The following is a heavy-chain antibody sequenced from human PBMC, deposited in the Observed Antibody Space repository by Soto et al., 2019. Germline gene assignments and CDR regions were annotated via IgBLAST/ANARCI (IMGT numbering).Heavy chain of an antibody. Sequence: PGGSLRLCCAASGFTFSSYGMHWVRQAPGKGLESVAVISYDGSNKYYADSVKGRFTISRDNSKNTLYLQMNSLRAEDTAVYYCAKDLSKTGFRSYFDYWGQGTLVTVSS. D-gene: IGHD3-9*01. CDR1: GFTFSSYG. CDR2: ISYDGSNK. J-gene: IGHJ4*02. CDR3: AKDLSKTGFRSYFDY. V-gene: IGHV3-30*18.